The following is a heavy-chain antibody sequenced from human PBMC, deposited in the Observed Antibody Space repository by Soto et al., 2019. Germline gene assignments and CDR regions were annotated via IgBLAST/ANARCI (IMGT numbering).Heavy chain of an antibody. Sequence: GGSLRLSCVASGFVFEVYWMDWVRQVPGKGLEWVSGISYDPPTTHYPDSVRRLFTISRYNPNNALYLQMNALRGEDTSVYFCTRGPRPSSIGTGGLWGRGALVTVSS. D-gene: IGHD2-2*01. CDR1: GFVFEVYW. CDR3: TRGPRPSSIGTGGL. CDR2: ISYDPPTT. J-gene: IGHJ4*02. V-gene: IGHV3-74*01.